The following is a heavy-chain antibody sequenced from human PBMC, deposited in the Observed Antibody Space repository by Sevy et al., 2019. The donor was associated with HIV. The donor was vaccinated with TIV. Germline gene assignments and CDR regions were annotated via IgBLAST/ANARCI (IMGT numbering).Heavy chain of an antibody. V-gene: IGHV4-34*01. CDR2: INESGIT. D-gene: IGHD2-2*01. Sequence: SETLSLTCAVHDGSFSGYYWNWIRQLPGKGLEWIGEINESGITYYNPSLKSRVTISVDTSKKQFSLKLNSVTAVDSAVYFCARSPPVVVVPGAPSWFDPWGQGTLVTFSS. CDR1: DGSFSGYY. J-gene: IGHJ5*02. CDR3: ARSPPVVVVPGAPSWFDP.